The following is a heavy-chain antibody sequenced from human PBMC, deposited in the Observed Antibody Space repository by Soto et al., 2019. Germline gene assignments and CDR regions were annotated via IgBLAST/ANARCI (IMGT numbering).Heavy chain of an antibody. CDR1: GYTFTDNY. V-gene: IGHV1-69-2*01. D-gene: IGHD1-7*01. CDR3: AIRRAYRNSWSYFDS. Sequence: EVHLVQSGADVKEPGATVKVSCKVSGYTFTDNYIHWVQQVPGKGLEWMGLVDPEDGQTAYAEKFQGRVTLSADTSTDTAYMQLSGLKSEDTAVYYCAIRRAYRNSWSYFDSWGQGTLVTVSS. CDR2: VDPEDGQT. J-gene: IGHJ4*02.